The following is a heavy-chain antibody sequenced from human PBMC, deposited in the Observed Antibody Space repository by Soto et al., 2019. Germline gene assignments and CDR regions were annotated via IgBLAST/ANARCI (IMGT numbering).Heavy chain of an antibody. V-gene: IGHV1-2*04. J-gene: IGHJ3*02. CDR2: INPNSGGT. CDR1: GYTFTGYY. Sequence: ASVKVSCKASGYTFTGYYMHWVRQAPGQGLEWMGWINPNSGGTNYAQKFQGWVTMTRDTSISTAYMELSRLRSDDTAVYYCARVVNVDYDHVGGAFDIWRQGTMVTVSS. D-gene: IGHD4-17*01. CDR3: ARVVNVDYDHVGGAFDI.